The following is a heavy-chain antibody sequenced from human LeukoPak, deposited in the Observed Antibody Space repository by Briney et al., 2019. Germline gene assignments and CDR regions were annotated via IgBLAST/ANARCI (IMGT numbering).Heavy chain of an antibody. CDR1: GFTFDDYA. Sequence: GGSLRLSCAASGFTFDDYAMHWVRQAPGKGLEWVSGISWNSDNIGYADSVKGRFTISRDTSKNTLYLQMNSLRVDDTAVYYCARDLYSSAWYGIHWGQGTLVTVSS. CDR2: ISWNSDNI. D-gene: IGHD6-19*01. CDR3: ARDLYSSAWYGIH. J-gene: IGHJ4*02. V-gene: IGHV3-9*01.